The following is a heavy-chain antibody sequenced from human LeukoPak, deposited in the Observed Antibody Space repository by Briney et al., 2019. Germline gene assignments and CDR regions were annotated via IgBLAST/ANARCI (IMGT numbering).Heavy chain of an antibody. CDR3: ARFEGYSSSWSRSRDGFDI. CDR1: RDCIGSYY. Sequence: DTRSLLRHVDRDCIGSYYWIGIGGPGRKGLEWIGRIYTSGSTNYNPSLKSRVTMSVDTSKNQFSLKLSSVTAADTAVYYCARFEGYSSSWSRSRDGFDIWGQGTMVTVSS. CDR2: IYTSGST. J-gene: IGHJ3*02. D-gene: IGHD6-13*01. V-gene: IGHV4-4*07.